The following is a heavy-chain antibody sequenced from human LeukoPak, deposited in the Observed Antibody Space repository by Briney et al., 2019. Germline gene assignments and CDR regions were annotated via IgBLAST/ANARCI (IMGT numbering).Heavy chain of an antibody. CDR2: IYYSGST. CDR3: ARAGFDSSHFDY. J-gene: IGHJ4*02. CDR1: GGSISSYY. D-gene: IGHD3-10*01. Sequence: SETLSLACTVSGGSISSYYWSWIRQPPGKGLEWIGYIYYSGSTNYNPSLKSRVTISVDTSKNQFSLKLSSVTAADTAVYYCARAGFDSSHFDYWGQGTLVTVSS. V-gene: IGHV4-59*08.